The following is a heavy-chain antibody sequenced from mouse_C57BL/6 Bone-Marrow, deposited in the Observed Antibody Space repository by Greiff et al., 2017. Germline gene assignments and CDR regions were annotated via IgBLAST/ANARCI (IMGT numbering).Heavy chain of an antibody. CDR2: INPYNGGT. D-gene: IGHD3-2*02. J-gene: IGHJ3*01. CDR1: GYTFTDYY. V-gene: IGHV1-19*01. CDR3: ARDSSGTTWFAY. Sequence: VQLKQSGPVLVKPGASVKMSCKASGYTFTDYYMNWVKQSHGKSLEWIGVINPYNGGTSYNQKFKGKATLTVDKSSSTAYMELNSLTSEDSAVYYCARDSSGTTWFAYWGQGTLVTVSA.